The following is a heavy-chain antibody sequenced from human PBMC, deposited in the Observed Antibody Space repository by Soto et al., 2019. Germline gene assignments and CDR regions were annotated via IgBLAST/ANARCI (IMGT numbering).Heavy chain of an antibody. CDR1: GGSISSYY. V-gene: IGHV4-59*08. CDR2: IYYSGST. CDR3: ARRGRGIVVVTAAFDI. J-gene: IGHJ3*02. D-gene: IGHD2-21*02. Sequence: PSETLSLTCTVSGGSISSYYWSWIRQPPGKGLEWIGYIYYSGSTNYNPSLKSRVTISVDTSKNQFSLKLSSVTAADTAVYYCARRGRGIVVVTAAFDIWGQGTMVTV.